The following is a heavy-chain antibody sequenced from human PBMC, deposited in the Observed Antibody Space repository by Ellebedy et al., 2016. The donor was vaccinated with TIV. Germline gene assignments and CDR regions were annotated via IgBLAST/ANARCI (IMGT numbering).Heavy chain of an antibody. CDR1: GDSINNNY. V-gene: IGHV4-59*01. CDR2: IYHSGST. CDR3: TKRGVGWAAFDI. D-gene: IGHD6-19*01. J-gene: IGHJ3*02. Sequence: MPSETLSLTCNVPGDSINNNYWSWIRQPPGKGLQWIAYIYHSGSTSYHPSLKSRVSISVDTSKNQLSLRLSSVTAADTAVYYCTKRGVGWAAFDIWGPGTMVTVSS.